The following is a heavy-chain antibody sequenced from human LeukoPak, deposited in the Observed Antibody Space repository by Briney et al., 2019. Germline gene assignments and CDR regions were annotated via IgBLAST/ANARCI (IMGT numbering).Heavy chain of an antibody. CDR3: ARAPGWVIVANGFDY. CDR1: GFTFSSYS. V-gene: IGHV3-21*01. Sequence: GGSLRLSCAASGFTFSSYSMNWVRQAPGKGLEWVSSISSSSSYIYYADSVKGRFTISRDNSKNTLYLQMNSLRAEDTAVYYCARAPGWVIVANGFDYWGQGTLVTVSS. D-gene: IGHD5-12*01. J-gene: IGHJ4*02. CDR2: ISSSSSYI.